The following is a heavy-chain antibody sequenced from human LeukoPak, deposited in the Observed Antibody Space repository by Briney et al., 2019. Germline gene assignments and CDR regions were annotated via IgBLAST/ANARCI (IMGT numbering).Heavy chain of an antibody. Sequence: SQTLSLTCTVSGGSISSGGYCWSWIRQHPGKGLEWIGYICYSGSTYYNPSLKSRVTISVDTSKNQFSLKLSSVTAADTAVYYCARVRGSLLVLWGQGTLVTVSS. CDR2: ICYSGST. V-gene: IGHV4-31*03. CDR3: ARVRGSLLVL. CDR1: GGSISSGGYC. J-gene: IGHJ4*02. D-gene: IGHD2-15*01.